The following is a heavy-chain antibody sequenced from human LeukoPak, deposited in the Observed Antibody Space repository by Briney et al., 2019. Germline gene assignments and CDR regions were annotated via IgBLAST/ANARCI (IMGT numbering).Heavy chain of an antibody. CDR3: ARGSGRKRWLQSGVDY. V-gene: IGHV4-4*02. CDR2: IYHGGST. D-gene: IGHD5-24*01. Sequence: GSLRLSCVASGFTFSSRDWMTWVRQPPGKGLEWIGEIYHGGSTNYNPSLKSRVTISVDKSKNQFSLKLSSVTAADTAVYYCARGSGRKRWLQSGVDYWGQGTLVTVSS. J-gene: IGHJ4*02. CDR1: GFTFSSRDW.